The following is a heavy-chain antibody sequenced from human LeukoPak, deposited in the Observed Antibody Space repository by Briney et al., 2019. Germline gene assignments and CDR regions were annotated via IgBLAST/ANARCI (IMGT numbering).Heavy chain of an antibody. CDR1: GLTFSNAW. J-gene: IGHJ4*02. CDR2: IKSKGNGETT. Sequence: GGSLRLSCAVSGLTFSNAWMTWVRQAPGKGLEWVGRIKSKGNGETTDYGAPVQGRFTISRDDSKNMLYLQMNSLKSEDTAMYYCTKDLPYTRGGVIFDWGQGTLVTVSS. V-gene: IGHV3-15*01. D-gene: IGHD3-16*01. CDR3: TKDLPYTRGGVIFD.